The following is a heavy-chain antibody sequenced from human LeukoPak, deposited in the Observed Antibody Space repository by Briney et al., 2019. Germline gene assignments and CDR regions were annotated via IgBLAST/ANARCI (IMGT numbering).Heavy chain of an antibody. CDR2: INHSGST. J-gene: IGHJ4*02. Sequence: SETLSLTCTVSGGSISSSSYYWGWIRQPPGKGLEWIGEINHSGSTNYNPSLKSRVTISVDTSKNQFSLKLSSVTAADTAVYYCARSPGPAGGITMVRGVIRTFDYWGQGTLVTVSS. V-gene: IGHV4-39*07. CDR3: ARSPGPAGGITMVRGVIRTFDY. D-gene: IGHD3-10*01. CDR1: GGSISSSSYY.